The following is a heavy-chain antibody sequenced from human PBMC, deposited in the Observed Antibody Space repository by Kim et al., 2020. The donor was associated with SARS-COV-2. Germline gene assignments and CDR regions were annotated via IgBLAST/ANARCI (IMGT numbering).Heavy chain of an antibody. CDR1: GGSISSYY. V-gene: IGHV4-59*01. J-gene: IGHJ3*02. CDR3: ATSYDSSGYYYVGAFDI. CDR2: IYYSGST. Sequence: SETLSLTCTVSGGSISSYYWSWIRQPPGKGLEWIGYIYYSGSTNYNPSLKSRVTISVDTSKNQFSLKLSSVTAADTAVYYCATSYDSSGYYYVGAFDIWGQGTMVTVSS. D-gene: IGHD3-22*01.